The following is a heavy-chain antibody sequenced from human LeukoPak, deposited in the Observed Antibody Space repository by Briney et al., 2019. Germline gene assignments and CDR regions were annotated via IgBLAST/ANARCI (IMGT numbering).Heavy chain of an antibody. CDR3: AKEKGGSGARGAFDI. D-gene: IGHD3-10*01. CDR2: ISGSGGST. V-gene: IGHV3-23*01. J-gene: IGHJ3*02. Sequence: HSGGTLRLSCAASGFTFSSYGMSWVRQAPGKGLEWVSAISGSGGSTYYADSVKGRFTISRDNSKNTLYLQMNSLRAEDTAVYYCAKEKGGSGARGAFDIWGQGTMVTVSS. CDR1: GFTFSSYG.